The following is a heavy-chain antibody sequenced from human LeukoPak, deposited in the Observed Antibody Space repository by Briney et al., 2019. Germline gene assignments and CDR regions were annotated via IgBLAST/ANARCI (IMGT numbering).Heavy chain of an antibody. V-gene: IGHV1-2*02. D-gene: IGHD3-9*01. CDR2: INPNSGDT. CDR1: GYTFTGYY. J-gene: IGHJ4*02. CDR3: ARGRYSDWLLSDYFDY. Sequence: GASVKVSCKASGYTFTGYYMHWVRQAPGQGLEWMGWINPNSGDTNYAQKFQGRVTMTRDTSISTAYMELSRLRSDDTAVYYCARGRYSDWLLSDYFDYWGQGTLVTVSS.